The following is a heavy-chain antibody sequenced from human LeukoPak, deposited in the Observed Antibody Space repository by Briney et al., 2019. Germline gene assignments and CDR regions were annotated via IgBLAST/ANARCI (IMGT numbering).Heavy chain of an antibody. Sequence: PGGSLRLSCAASGFTFSSYWMHWVRQAPGKGLVWVSRINSDGSSTSYADSAKGRFTISRDNAKNTLYLQMNSLRAEDTAVYYCARGGLLSGYSGYDSRNWGQGTLVTVSS. J-gene: IGHJ4*02. CDR2: INSDGSST. V-gene: IGHV3-74*01. CDR1: GFTFSSYW. CDR3: ARGGLLSGYSGYDSRN. D-gene: IGHD5-12*01.